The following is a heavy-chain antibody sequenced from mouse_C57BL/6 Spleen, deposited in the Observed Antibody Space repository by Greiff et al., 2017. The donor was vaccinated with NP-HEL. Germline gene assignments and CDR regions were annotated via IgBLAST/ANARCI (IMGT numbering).Heavy chain of an antibody. D-gene: IGHD1-1*01. Sequence: QVQLQQPGAELVMPGASVKLSCKASGYTFTSYWMHWVKQRPGQGLEWIGEIDPSDSYPNYNQKFKGKSTLTVDKSSSTAYMQLSSLTSEDSAVYYCARWGLSYYGSSYGDYWGQGTTLTVSS. J-gene: IGHJ2*01. CDR3: ARWGLSYYGSSYGDY. CDR2: IDPSDSYP. V-gene: IGHV1-69*01. CDR1: GYTFTSYW.